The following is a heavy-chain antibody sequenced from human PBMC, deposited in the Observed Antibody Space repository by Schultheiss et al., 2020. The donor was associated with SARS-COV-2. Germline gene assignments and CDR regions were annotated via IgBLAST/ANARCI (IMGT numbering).Heavy chain of an antibody. CDR2: ISGSGGST. CDR3: ANHVVPAASRAPRRAFDI. V-gene: IGHV3-23*01. J-gene: IGHJ3*02. CDR1: GFTFSSYA. D-gene: IGHD2-2*01. Sequence: SCAASGFTFSSYAMSWVRQAPGKGLEWVSAISGSGGSTYYADSVKGRFTISRDNSKNTLYLQMNSLRAEDTAVYYCANHVVPAASRAPRRAFDIWGQGTMVTVSS.